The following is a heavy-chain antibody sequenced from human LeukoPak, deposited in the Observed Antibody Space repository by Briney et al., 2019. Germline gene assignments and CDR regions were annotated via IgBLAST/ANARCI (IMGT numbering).Heavy chain of an antibody. V-gene: IGHV3-33*01. CDR3: AREMSGGQNWFDP. J-gene: IGHJ5*02. CDR1: GFTFSSYG. D-gene: IGHD1-26*01. Sequence: GGSLRLSCAASGFTFSSYGMHWVRQAPGKGLEWVAVIWYDGSNKYYADSVKGRFTISRDNSKNTLYLQMNSLRAEDTAVYYCAREMSGGQNWFDPWGQGTLVTVSS. CDR2: IWYDGSNK.